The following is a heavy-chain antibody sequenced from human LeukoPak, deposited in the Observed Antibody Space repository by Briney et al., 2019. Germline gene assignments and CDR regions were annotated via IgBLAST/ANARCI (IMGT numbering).Heavy chain of an antibody. CDR2: IYYSGST. J-gene: IGHJ4*02. Sequence: SETLSLTCTVSGGSISSGGYYWSWIRQHPGKGLEWIGYIYYSGSTYYNPSLKSRVTISVDTSKNQFSLKLSSVTAADTAVYYYARVRERITMVRGAGDYFDYWGQGTLVTVSS. CDR1: GGSISSGGYY. D-gene: IGHD3-10*01. CDR3: ARVRERITMVRGAGDYFDY. V-gene: IGHV4-31*03.